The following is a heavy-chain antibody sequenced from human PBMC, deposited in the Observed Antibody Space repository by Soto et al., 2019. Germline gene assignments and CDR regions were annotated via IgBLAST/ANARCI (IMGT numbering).Heavy chain of an antibody. V-gene: IGHV3-23*01. CDR1: GFTFSSYA. J-gene: IGHJ5*02. Sequence: LRLSCAASGFTFSSYAMHWVRQAPGKGLEWVSAISGSGGSTYYADSVKGRFTISRDNSKNTLYLQMNSLRAEDTAVYYCAKVPRGSRYNWFDPWGQGTLVTVSS. CDR2: ISGSGGST. D-gene: IGHD2-15*01. CDR3: AKVPRGSRYNWFDP.